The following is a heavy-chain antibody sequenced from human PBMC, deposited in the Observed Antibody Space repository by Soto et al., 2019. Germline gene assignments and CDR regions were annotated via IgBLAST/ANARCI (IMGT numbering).Heavy chain of an antibody. CDR1: GGSISSGGYY. Sequence: QVQLQESGPGLVKPSQTLSLTCTVSGGSISSGGYYWSWIRQHPGKGLEWIGYIYYSGSTYYNPSLKSRXXIXVXXSKNQFSLKLSSVTAADTAVYYCASIVATTSGVDYWGQGTLVTVSS. CDR2: IYYSGST. J-gene: IGHJ4*02. CDR3: ASIVATTSGVDY. V-gene: IGHV4-31*03. D-gene: IGHD5-12*01.